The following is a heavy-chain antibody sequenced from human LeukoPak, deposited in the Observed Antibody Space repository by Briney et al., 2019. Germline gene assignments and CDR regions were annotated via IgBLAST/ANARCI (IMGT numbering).Heavy chain of an antibody. CDR1: GFTFDDYA. CDR3: ARGGAELLWFGELGAFDI. CDR2: IYSVGST. J-gene: IGHJ3*02. Sequence: PGGSLRLSCAASGFTFDDYAMHWVRQAPGKGLEWVSVIYSVGSTYYADPVKGRFTISRDTSKNTMYLQINSRRAAATAVYYCARGGAELLWFGELGAFDIWGQGTMVPVSS. D-gene: IGHD3-10*01. V-gene: IGHV3-53*01.